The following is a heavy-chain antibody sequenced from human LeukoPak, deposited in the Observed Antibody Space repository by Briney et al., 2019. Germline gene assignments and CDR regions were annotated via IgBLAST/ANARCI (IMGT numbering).Heavy chain of an antibody. CDR2: INTDGSST. Sequence: PGGSLRLSCAASGFTFGSYWMHWVRQAPGKGLVWVSRINTDGSSTSYADSVKGRFTISRDNAKNTLYLQMNSLRAEDTAVYYCARDPARDGAPDYYYMDVWGKGTTVTVSS. V-gene: IGHV3-74*01. CDR3: ARDPARDGAPDYYYMDV. J-gene: IGHJ6*03. D-gene: IGHD3-10*01. CDR1: GFTFGSYW.